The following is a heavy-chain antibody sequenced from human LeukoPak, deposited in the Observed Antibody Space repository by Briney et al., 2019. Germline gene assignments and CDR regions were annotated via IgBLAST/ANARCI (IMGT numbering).Heavy chain of an antibody. D-gene: IGHD4-17*01. V-gene: IGHV4-4*02. CDR3: ARLTGGYGDHRTDASFDY. J-gene: IGHJ4*02. Sequence: PSETLSLTCAVSGGSISSSNWWSWVRQPPGKGLEWIGEIYHSGSTNYNPSLKSRVTISVDKSKNQFSLKLSSVTAADTAVYYCARLTGGYGDHRTDASFDYWGQGTLVTVSS. CDR2: IYHSGST. CDR1: GGSISSSNW.